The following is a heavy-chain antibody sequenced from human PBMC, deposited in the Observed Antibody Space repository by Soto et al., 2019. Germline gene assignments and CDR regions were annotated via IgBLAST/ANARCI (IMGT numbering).Heavy chain of an antibody. Sequence: TSETLSLTCTVSGGSINNYYWSWIRQSPGRGLEWIGCSYYSGTTNYNPSLSSRVTISIGASKTQFSLRLRSVTAADTAVYYCARRHDCNYLVDNWGPGILVTVPS. D-gene: IGHD1-7*01. CDR1: GGSINNYY. CDR3: ARRHDCNYLVDN. V-gene: IGHV4-59*01. J-gene: IGHJ4*02. CDR2: SYYSGTT.